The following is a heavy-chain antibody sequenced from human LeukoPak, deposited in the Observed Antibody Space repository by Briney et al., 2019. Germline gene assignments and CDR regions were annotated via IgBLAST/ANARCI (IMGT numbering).Heavy chain of an antibody. CDR1: GGSISSYY. D-gene: IGHD2-15*01. Sequence: SETLSLTCTVSGGSISSYYWSWIRQPAGKGLEWIGRIYTSGSTNYNPSLKSRVTMSVDTSKNQSSLKLSSVTAADTAVYYSARGTYCSGGSCGPGFWFDPWGQGTLVTVSS. V-gene: IGHV4-4*07. CDR3: ARGTYCSGGSCGPGFWFDP. J-gene: IGHJ5*02. CDR2: IYTSGST.